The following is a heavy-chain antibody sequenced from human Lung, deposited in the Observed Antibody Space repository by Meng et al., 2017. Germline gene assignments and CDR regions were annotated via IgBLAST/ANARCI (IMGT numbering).Heavy chain of an antibody. CDR2: IIPILGIA. D-gene: IGHD2-21*02. Sequence: QVQLVQSGAEVKKPASAVKVSCKASGGTFSSYAISWVRQALGQGLEWMGGIIPILGIANYAQKFQGRVTITADKSTSTAYMELSSLRSEDTAVYCCARGSYCGGDCYFLFDYWGQGTLVTVSS. CDR1: GGTFSSYA. CDR3: ARGSYCGGDCYFLFDY. J-gene: IGHJ4*02. V-gene: IGHV1-69*10.